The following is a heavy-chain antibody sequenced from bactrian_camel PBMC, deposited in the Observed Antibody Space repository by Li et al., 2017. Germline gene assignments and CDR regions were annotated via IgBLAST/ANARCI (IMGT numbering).Heavy chain of an antibody. D-gene: IGHD3*01. Sequence: RLSCAASDFTFSIYRMYWVRQAPGKGLEWVSTISSGGSNTYYADSVKGRFTISRDNAKNTMYLQMNSLKPEDTAMYYCAAALGYGCSSVFSYWGRGTQVTVS. V-gene: IGHV3S25*01. J-gene: IGHJ6*01. CDR3: AAALGYGCSSVFSY. CDR2: ISSGGSNT. CDR1: DFTFSIYR.